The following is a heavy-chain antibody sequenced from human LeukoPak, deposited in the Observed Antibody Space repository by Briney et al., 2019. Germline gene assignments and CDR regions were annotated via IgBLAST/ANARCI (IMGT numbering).Heavy chain of an antibody. CDR1: GFTFSSSA. CDR3: ARGLQWLAPEPFDY. Sequence: GGSLGLSCAASGFTFSSSAMSWVRQAPGKGLEWVSYIGSSSSTIYYADSVKGRFTISRDNAKNSLFLQMNSLRAEDTAVFFCARGLQWLAPEPFDYWGQGTPVTVSS. CDR2: IGSSSSTI. D-gene: IGHD6-19*01. V-gene: IGHV3-48*01. J-gene: IGHJ4*02.